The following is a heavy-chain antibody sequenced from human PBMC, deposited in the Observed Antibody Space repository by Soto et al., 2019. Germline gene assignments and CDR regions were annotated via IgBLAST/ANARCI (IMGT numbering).Heavy chain of an antibody. CDR2: INHSGST. V-gene: IGHV4-34*01. J-gene: IGHJ6*02. CDR1: GGSFSGYY. Sequence: SETLSLTCAVYGGSFSGYYWSWIRQPPGKGLEWIGEINHSGSTNYNPSLKSRVTISVDTSKNQFSLKLSSVTAADTAVYYCARWHPTYLYYYYGMDVWGQGTTVTVFS. CDR3: ARWHPTYLYYYYGMDV.